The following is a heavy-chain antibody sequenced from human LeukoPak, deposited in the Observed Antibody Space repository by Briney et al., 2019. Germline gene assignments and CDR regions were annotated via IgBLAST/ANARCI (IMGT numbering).Heavy chain of an antibody. CDR2: ISGSGPIT. CDR3: AKGERAYTYGGSDY. J-gene: IGHJ4*02. V-gene: IGHV3-23*01. Sequence: GGSLRLSCAASGFTFSSYAMSWVRQAPGEGLEWVSAISGSGPITSYADSVKGRCTISRGNSKNTLYLQINSLRAEDTAVYFCAKGERAYTYGGSDYWGQGTLVTVSS. D-gene: IGHD5-18*01. CDR1: GFTFSSYA.